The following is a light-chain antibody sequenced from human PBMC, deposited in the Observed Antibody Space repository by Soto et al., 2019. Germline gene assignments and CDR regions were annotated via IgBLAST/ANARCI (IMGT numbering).Light chain of an antibody. CDR3: QQYGSSPPNT. J-gene: IGKJ5*01. Sequence: EIVLTQSPGTLSVSPGERATLSCRASQIVSSSYLAWYQQKPGQAPRLLIYGASSRATGIPDRFSGSGSGTDFTLTISRLEPEDFGVYYCQQYGSSPPNTFGQGTRLEIK. CDR1: QIVSSSY. CDR2: GAS. V-gene: IGKV3-20*01.